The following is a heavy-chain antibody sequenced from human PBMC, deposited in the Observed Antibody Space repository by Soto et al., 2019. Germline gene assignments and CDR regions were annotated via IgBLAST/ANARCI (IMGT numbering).Heavy chain of an antibody. CDR2: IWYDGSNK. J-gene: IGHJ4*02. V-gene: IGHV3-33*01. CDR1: GFTFSSYG. Sequence: GGSLRLSCAASGFTFSSYGMHWVRQAPGKGLEWVAVIWYDGSNKYYADSVKGRFTISRDNSKNTLYLQMNSLRAEDTAVYYCAREAYYGSGSYYDYWGQGTLVTVSS. D-gene: IGHD3-10*01. CDR3: AREAYYGSGSYYDY.